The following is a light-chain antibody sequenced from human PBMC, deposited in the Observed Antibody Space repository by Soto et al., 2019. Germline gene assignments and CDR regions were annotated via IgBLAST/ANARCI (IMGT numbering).Light chain of an antibody. CDR1: IADIGAFNY. Sequence: QSALTQPASVSGSPGQSITISCAGTIADIGAFNYVSWYQHHPGKAPKLLIYDVSDRPSVVSTRFSASKSANTASLTISGLQADDEGDYYCSSSSTTSALVFGGGTKLTVL. CDR3: SSSSTTSALV. J-gene: IGLJ2*01. CDR2: DVS. V-gene: IGLV2-14*03.